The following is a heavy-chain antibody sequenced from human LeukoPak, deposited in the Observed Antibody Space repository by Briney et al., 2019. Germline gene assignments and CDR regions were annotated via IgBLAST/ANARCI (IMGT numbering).Heavy chain of an antibody. CDR3: ARDSIGDDFWSGYYNYFDY. D-gene: IGHD3-3*01. Sequence: SETLSLTCTVSGGSISSGSYYWSWIRQPAGKGLEWIGRIYTSGSTNYNPSLKSRVTISVDTSKNQFSLKLSSVTAADTAVYYCARDSIGDDFWSGYYNYFDYWGQGTLVTVSS. CDR2: IYTSGST. J-gene: IGHJ4*02. CDR1: GGSISSGSYY. V-gene: IGHV4-61*02.